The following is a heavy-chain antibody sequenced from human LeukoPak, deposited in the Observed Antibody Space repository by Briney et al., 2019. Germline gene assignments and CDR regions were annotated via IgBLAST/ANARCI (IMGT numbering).Heavy chain of an antibody. CDR3: AKDQGSSGWYYFDY. V-gene: IGHV3-74*01. CDR1: GFTFSSYW. D-gene: IGHD6-19*01. CDR2: INNDGSST. Sequence: PGGSLRLSCAASGFTFSSYWMHWVRQAPGKGLVWVSRINNDGSSTNYADSVKGRFTISRDNSKNTLYLQMNSLRAEDTAVYYCAKDQGSSGWYYFDYWGQGTLVTVSS. J-gene: IGHJ4*02.